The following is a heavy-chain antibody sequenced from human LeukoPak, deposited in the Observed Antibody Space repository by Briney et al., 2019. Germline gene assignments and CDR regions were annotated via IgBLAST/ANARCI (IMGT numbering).Heavy chain of an antibody. D-gene: IGHD3-9*01. V-gene: IGHV3-23*01. CDR1: GFTFSSYA. CDR3: AKDRGYYDILTGYGTYFDY. CDR2: ISGSGGST. Sequence: GGSLRLACAASGFTFSSYAMSWVRQAPGKGLEWVSAISGSGGSTYYADSVKGRFTISRDNSKNTLYLQMNSLRAEDTAVSYCAKDRGYYDILTGYGTYFDYWGQGTLVTVSS. J-gene: IGHJ4*02.